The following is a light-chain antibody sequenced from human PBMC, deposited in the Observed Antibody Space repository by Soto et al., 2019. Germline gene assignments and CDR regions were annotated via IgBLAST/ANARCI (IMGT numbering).Light chain of an antibody. CDR2: AAS. CDR1: QGISNY. Sequence: DIQMTQSPSSLSASVGDRVAISCRESQGISNYLAWYQQKPGKAPKLLIYAASTLQSGVPSRFSGSGSGTDFTRTISSLQPEDVATYYCQKYNSAPRTFGQGTKVEIK. V-gene: IGKV1-27*01. J-gene: IGKJ1*01. CDR3: QKYNSAPRT.